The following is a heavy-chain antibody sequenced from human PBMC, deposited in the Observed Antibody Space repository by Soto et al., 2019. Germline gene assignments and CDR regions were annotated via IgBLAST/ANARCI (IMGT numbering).Heavy chain of an antibody. CDR2: VSSYNGNT. CDR1: GYTFTDHG. CDR3: AREVEGSYSPADF. J-gene: IGHJ4*02. Sequence: QVQLVQSGPEVKKPGASVTVSCKTSGYTFTDHGIDWVRQAPGQGLEWVGWVSSYNGNTNNAYNLKYRVIMHTVASTSTAYMELRGLRSDDTAVYYCAREVEGSYSPADFWGQGTPVTVSS. V-gene: IGHV1-18*01. D-gene: IGHD3-10*01.